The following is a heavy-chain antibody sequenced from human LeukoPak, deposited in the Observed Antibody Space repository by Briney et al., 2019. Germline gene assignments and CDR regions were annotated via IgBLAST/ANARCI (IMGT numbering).Heavy chain of an antibody. CDR2: INHSGGT. J-gene: IGHJ4*02. CDR3: ARIRCGHTDDRCYNY. Sequence: PSETLSLTCAVQGVPISGFFWSWIRQPSGKGLEWIAEINHSGGTNYNPSLKSRATISVDTSENQFSLRVTSVTAADTAVYYCARIRCGHTDDRCYNYWGQGTLVTVSS. D-gene: IGHD2-8*01. V-gene: IGHV4-34*01. CDR1: GVPISGFF.